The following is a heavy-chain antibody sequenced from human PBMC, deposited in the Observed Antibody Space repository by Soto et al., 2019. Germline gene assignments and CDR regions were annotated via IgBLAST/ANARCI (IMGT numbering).Heavy chain of an antibody. V-gene: IGHV1-18*01. CDR2: ISTYTGNT. D-gene: IGHD3-9*01. CDR1: GYTFDTYG. CDR3: ARDMTIGSADTLGGY. Sequence: QVQLVQSGAEVKKPGASVKVSCKASGYTFDTYGISWVRQAPGQGLEWMGWISTYTGNTDYAQSLQGRVTMTTDTSSSTAYMELRSLRSDDTAVYYCARDMTIGSADTLGGYCGQGTQVTVSS. J-gene: IGHJ4*02.